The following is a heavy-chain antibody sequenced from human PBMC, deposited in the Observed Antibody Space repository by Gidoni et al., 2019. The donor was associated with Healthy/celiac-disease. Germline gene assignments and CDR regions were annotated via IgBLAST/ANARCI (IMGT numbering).Heavy chain of an antibody. CDR3: AQSSSWYGNYFDY. CDR2: MNPNSGNT. D-gene: IGHD6-13*01. V-gene: IGHV1-8*01. Sequence: QVQLVQSGAEVTKPGASVKVSCKASGYTFTSYDINWVRQATGQGLEWMGWMNPNSGNTGYAQKFQGRVTMTRNTSISTAYMELSSLRSEDTAVYYCAQSSSWYGNYFDYWGQGTLVTVSS. J-gene: IGHJ4*02. CDR1: GYTFTSYD.